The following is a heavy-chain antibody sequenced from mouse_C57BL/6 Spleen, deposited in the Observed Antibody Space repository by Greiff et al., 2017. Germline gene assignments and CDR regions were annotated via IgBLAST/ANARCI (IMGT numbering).Heavy chain of an antibody. CDR2: IYPGGGYT. V-gene: IGHV1-63*01. Sequence: QVQLQQSGAELVRPGTSVKMSCKASGYTFTNYWIGWAKQRPGHGLEWIGDIYPGGGYTNYNEKFKGKATLTADKSSSTAYMQFSSLTSEDSAIYYCARLIYYDYDPWAMDYWGQGTSVTVSS. D-gene: IGHD2-4*01. CDR1: GYTFTNYW. CDR3: ARLIYYDYDPWAMDY. J-gene: IGHJ4*01.